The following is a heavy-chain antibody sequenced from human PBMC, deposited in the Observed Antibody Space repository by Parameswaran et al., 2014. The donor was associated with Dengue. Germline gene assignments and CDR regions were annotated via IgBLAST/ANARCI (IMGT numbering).Heavy chain of an antibody. CDR2: ISAYNGNT. Sequence: WVRQAPGQGLEWMGWISAYNGNTNYAQKLQGRVTMTTDTSTSTAYMELRSLRSDDTAVYYCARDHMVRGLLGYWGQGTLVTVSS. D-gene: IGHD3-10*01. V-gene: IGHV1-18*01. CDR3: ARDHMVRGLLGY. J-gene: IGHJ4*02.